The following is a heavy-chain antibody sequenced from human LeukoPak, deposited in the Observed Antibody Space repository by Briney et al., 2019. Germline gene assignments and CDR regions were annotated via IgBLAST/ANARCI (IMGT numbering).Heavy chain of an antibody. CDR1: GFTFSSYA. CDR3: ARYYVGALDW. J-gene: IGHJ4*02. V-gene: IGHV3-30*03. D-gene: IGHD1-26*01. Sequence: GRSLRLSCAASGFTFSSYAIHWVRRAPGKGLEWVAIISYDVSTKYGDSVKGRFTISRDNSKNTVYLQMNSLRVEDTAIYYCARYYVGALDWWGQGSQDTVSS. CDR2: ISYDVSTK.